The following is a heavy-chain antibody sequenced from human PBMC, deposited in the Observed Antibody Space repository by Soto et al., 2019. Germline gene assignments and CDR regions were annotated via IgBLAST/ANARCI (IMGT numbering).Heavy chain of an antibody. CDR3: ARFHIIVGAVSFDYYYGMDV. Sequence: ASVKVSCTASGGTFSGYAISWVRQAPGQGLEWMGGIIPIFGTADYAQRFQGRVTITADESTSTAYMELSSLRSEDTAVYYCARFHIIVGAVSFDYYYGMDVWGQGTTVTVSS. D-gene: IGHD1-26*01. J-gene: IGHJ6*02. CDR1: GGTFSGYA. V-gene: IGHV1-69*13. CDR2: IIPIFGTA.